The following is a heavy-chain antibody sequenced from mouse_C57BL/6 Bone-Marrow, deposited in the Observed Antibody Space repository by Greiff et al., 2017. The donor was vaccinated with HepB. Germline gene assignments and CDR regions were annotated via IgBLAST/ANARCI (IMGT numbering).Heavy chain of an antibody. CDR1: GFSLTSYA. J-gene: IGHJ4*01. D-gene: IGHD2-4*01. CDR3: ARNGPGRLRPYYYAMDY. Sequence: VKLVESGPGLVAPSQSLSITCTVSGFSLTSYAISWVRQPPGKGLEWLGVIWTGGGTNYNSALKSRLSISKDNSKSQVFLKMNSLQTDDTARYYCARNGPGRLRPYYYAMDYWGQGTSVTVSS. V-gene: IGHV2-9-1*01. CDR2: IWTGGGT.